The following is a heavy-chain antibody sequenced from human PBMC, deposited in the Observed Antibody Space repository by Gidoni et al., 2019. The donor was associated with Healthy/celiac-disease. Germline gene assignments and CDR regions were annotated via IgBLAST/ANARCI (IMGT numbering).Heavy chain of an antibody. V-gene: IGHV5-10-1*01. CDR3: ARGGEMATIRGDAFDI. CDR2: IDPSDSYT. J-gene: IGHJ3*02. Sequence: EVQLVQSGAEVKKPGESLRISCKGSGYSFTSYWISWVRQMPGKGLEWRGRIDPSDSYTNYSPSFQGHVTISADKSISTAYLQWSSLKASDTAMYYCARGGEMATIRGDAFDIWGQGTMVTVSS. CDR1: GYSFTSYW. D-gene: IGHD5-12*01.